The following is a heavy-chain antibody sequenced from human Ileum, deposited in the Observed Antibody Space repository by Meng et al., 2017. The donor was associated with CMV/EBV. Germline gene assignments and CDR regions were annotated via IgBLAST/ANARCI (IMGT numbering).Heavy chain of an antibody. Sequence: QVYLVQSGSELKKPGASVKVSCKTSRYTFTTNNIIWVRQAPGQGPEWMGWIDTNTGNPTYAQAFTGRFVFSLDTSVNTAYLQITSLKAEDTAVYYCARDGLSGRYFDYWGQGTLVTVSS. D-gene: IGHD1-26*01. V-gene: IGHV7-4-1*02. CDR3: ARDGLSGRYFDY. CDR2: IDTNTGNP. CDR1: RYTFTTNN. J-gene: IGHJ4*02.